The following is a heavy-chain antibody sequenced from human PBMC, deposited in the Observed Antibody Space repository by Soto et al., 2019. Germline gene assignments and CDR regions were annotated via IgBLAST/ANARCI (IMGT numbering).Heavy chain of an antibody. CDR2: ISYDGSNK. CDR3: AKGRYYDSTATYYYYYGMDV. D-gene: IGHD3-22*01. V-gene: IGHV3-30*18. J-gene: IGHJ6*02. Sequence: SLRLSCAASGFTFSSYGMHWVRQAPGKGLEWVAVISYDGSNKYYADSVKGRFTISRDNSKNTLYLQMNSLRAEDTAVYYCAKGRYYDSTATYYYYYGMDVWGQGTTVTVSS. CDR1: GFTFSSYG.